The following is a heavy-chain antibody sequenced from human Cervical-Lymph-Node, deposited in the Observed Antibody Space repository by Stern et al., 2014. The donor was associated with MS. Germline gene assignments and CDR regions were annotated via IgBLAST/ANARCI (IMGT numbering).Heavy chain of an antibody. CDR2: IYYSGST. CDR3: ARAKDSPAHAFDM. D-gene: IGHD3-22*01. V-gene: IGHV4-31*03. J-gene: IGHJ3*02. CDR1: GGSISSGGYY. Sequence: QLQLQESGPGLMKPSQTLSLTCTVSGGSISSGGYYWTWIRQHPGKGLEWIGYIYYSGSTYYNPSLKSRVTISVDTSKDQFSLKLSSVTAADTAVYYCARAKDSPAHAFDMWGQGTMVTVSS.